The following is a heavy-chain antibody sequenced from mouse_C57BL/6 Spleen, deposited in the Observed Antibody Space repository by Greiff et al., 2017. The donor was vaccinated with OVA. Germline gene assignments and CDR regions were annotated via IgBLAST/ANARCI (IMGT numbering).Heavy chain of an antibody. J-gene: IGHJ2*01. CDR3: ARSGYSNRDY. CDR2: INPGSGGT. V-gene: IGHV1-54*01. CDR1: GYAFTNYL. D-gene: IGHD2-5*01. Sequence: QVQLQQSGAELVRPGTSVKVSCKASGYAFTNYLIEWVKQRPGRGLEWIGVINPGSGGTNYNEKFKGKATLTADKSSSTAYMQLSSLTSEDSAVYFCARSGYSNRDYWGQGTTLTVSS.